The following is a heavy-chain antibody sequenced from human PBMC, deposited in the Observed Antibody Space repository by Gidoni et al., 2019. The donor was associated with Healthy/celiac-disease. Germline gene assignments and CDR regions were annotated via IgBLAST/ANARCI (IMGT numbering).Heavy chain of an antibody. D-gene: IGHD3-22*01. Sequence: QVQLVESGGGVVQPGRSLRLSCAASGFTFSSYGMHWVRQAPGKGLEWVAVIWYDGSNKYYADSVKGRFTISRDNSKNTLYLQMNSLRAEDTAVYYCAREGTYYYDSSGYYPVGYFDYWGQGTLVTVSS. CDR1: GFTFSSYG. CDR2: IWYDGSNK. J-gene: IGHJ4*02. V-gene: IGHV3-33*01. CDR3: AREGTYYYDSSGYYPVGYFDY.